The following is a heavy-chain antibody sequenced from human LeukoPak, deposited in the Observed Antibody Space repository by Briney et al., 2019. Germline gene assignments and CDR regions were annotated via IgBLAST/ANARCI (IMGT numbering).Heavy chain of an antibody. Sequence: PGGSLRLSCAASGFTFSSYAMHWVRQAPGKGLEWVAVISYDGSNKYYADSVKGRFTISRDNSKNTLYLQMNSLRAEDTAVYYCARAYYYVSSGYPVDYWGQGTLVTVSS. CDR3: ARAYYYVSSGYPVDY. D-gene: IGHD3-22*01. CDR1: GFTFSSYA. CDR2: ISYDGSNK. V-gene: IGHV3-30-3*01. J-gene: IGHJ4*02.